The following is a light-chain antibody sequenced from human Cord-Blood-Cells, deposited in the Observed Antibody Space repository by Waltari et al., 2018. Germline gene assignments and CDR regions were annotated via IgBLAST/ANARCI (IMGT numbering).Light chain of an antibody. CDR2: DVS. J-gene: IGLJ3*02. CDR3: SSYTSSSTWV. V-gene: IGLV2-14*01. Sequence: QSALTQPAPVSGSPGQSITISCTGTSSYVGGYNDVSWYQQHPGKAPKLMIYDVSKRPSGVSNRFSGSKSGNTASLTISGLQAEDEADYYCSSYTSSSTWVFGGGTKLTVL. CDR1: SSYVGGYND.